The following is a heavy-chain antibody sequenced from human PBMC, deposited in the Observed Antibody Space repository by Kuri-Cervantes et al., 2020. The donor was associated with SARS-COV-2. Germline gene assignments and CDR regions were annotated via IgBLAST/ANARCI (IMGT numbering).Heavy chain of an antibody. Sequence: SVKVSCKASGGTFSSYAISWVRQAPGQGLEWMGGIIPIFGTANYAQKFQGRVTITADESTSTAYMELSSLRSEDTAVYYCARDLYSGELWMEIYYYYYGMDVWGQGTTVTVSS. CDR1: GGTFSSYA. CDR2: IIPIFGTA. CDR3: ARDLYSGELWMEIYYYYYGMDV. J-gene: IGHJ6*02. V-gene: IGHV1-69*13. D-gene: IGHD6-19*01.